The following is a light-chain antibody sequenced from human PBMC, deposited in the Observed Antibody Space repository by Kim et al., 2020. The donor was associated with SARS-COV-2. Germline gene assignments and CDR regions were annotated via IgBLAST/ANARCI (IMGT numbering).Light chain of an antibody. CDR1: SLRTYY. CDR3: NSRDTNGNHV. CDR2: GEN. J-gene: IGLJ1*01. Sequence: SSELTQDPAVSVALGQTVRITCQGDSLRTYYAAWYQQRPGQAPTLVIYGENFRPSGIPDRFSVSRLGNTASLAITGAQAEDEADYYCNSRDTNGNHVFGTGTRSPS. V-gene: IGLV3-19*01.